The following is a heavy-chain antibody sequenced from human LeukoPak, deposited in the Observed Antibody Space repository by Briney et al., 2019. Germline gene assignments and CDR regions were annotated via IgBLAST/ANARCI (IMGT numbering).Heavy chain of an antibody. J-gene: IGHJ3*02. CDR1: GGSISSYY. Sequence: SETLSLTCTVSGGSISSYYWSWIRQPPGKGLEWIGYIYYSGSTNYNPSLKSRVTISVDTSKNQFSLKLSSVTAADTAVYYCARQFTSADAFDIWGQGTVVTVSS. D-gene: IGHD5-24*01. CDR3: ARQFTSADAFDI. CDR2: IYYSGST. V-gene: IGHV4-59*01.